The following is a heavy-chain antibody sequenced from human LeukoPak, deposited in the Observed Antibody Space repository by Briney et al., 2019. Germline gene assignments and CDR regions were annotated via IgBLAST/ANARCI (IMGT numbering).Heavy chain of an antibody. D-gene: IGHD3-16*01. CDR3: ARVGRGDHTWGSYYCDH. Sequence: SETLSLTCTVSGDSFSSYHWSWLRQPPGKGLEWIGYISSSGSTSYNPSLETRLTISVDTSKNQFSLKLSSVTAADTAVYYCARVGRGDHTWGSYYCDHWRQGTLVSVSS. J-gene: IGHJ4*02. V-gene: IGHV4-59*01. CDR2: ISSSGST. CDR1: GDSFSSYH.